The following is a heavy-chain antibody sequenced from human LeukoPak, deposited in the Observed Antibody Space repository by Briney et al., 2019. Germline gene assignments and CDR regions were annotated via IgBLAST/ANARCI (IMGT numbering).Heavy chain of an antibody. D-gene: IGHD3-3*01. CDR2: ICSNRGYI. Sequence: GGSLRLSCAASGFTFSSYSMNWVRQAPGKGLERVSYICSNRGYIYYADSVKGRFTISRDDAKKSLHLQLNSLRAEDTAVYYCAREEWNGYFHHWGQGTRVTVSS. CDR1: GFTFSSYS. J-gene: IGHJ4*02. CDR3: AREEWNGYFHH. V-gene: IGHV3-21*01.